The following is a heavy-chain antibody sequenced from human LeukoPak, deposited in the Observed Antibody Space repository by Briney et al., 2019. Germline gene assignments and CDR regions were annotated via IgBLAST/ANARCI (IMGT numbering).Heavy chain of an antibody. V-gene: IGHV3-21*04. D-gene: IGHD6-13*01. J-gene: IGHJ3*02. CDR2: ISSSSSYI. CDR1: GFTFSSYS. Sequence: GGSRRLSCAASGFTFSSYSTNGVRQAPGKGLEWVSSISSSSSYIYYADSVKGRFTISRDNAKTSLYLQMNSLRAEDTALYYCAKGIAAARYDAFDIWGQGTMVTVSS. CDR3: AKGIAAARYDAFDI.